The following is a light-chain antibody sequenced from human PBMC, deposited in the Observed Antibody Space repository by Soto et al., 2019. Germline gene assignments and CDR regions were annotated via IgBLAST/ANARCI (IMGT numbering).Light chain of an antibody. Sequence: DIVMTQSPDSLAVSLGERATINCKSSQSVLYSSNNKNYLAWYQQKPGQPPKLLIYWASTRESGVPDRFSGSGSGTDFTLTISSLQAEDVAVYYCQQYYSTSQNTFGQGTKLEIK. V-gene: IGKV4-1*01. J-gene: IGKJ2*01. CDR2: WAS. CDR3: QQYYSTSQNT. CDR1: QSVLYSSNNKNY.